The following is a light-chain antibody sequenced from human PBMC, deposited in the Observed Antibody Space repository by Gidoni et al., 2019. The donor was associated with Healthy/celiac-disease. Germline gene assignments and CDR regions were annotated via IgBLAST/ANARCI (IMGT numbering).Light chain of an antibody. CDR3: QQYNSYPGT. CDR1: QSISSW. V-gene: IGKV1-5*03. Sequence: DIQMTQSPSTLSASVGDRVTITCRASQSISSWLAWYQQKPGKAPKLLIYKASSLESGVPSRFSGSGSGTEFTLTISSLQPDDFATYYCQQYNSYPGTFGQGTKLEIK. CDR2: KAS. J-gene: IGKJ2*01.